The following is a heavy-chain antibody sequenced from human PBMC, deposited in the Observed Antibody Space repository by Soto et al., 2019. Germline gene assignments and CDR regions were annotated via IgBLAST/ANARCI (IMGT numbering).Heavy chain of an antibody. CDR1: GFTFSSYA. CDR2: ISYDGSNK. J-gene: IGHJ3*02. V-gene: IGHV3-30-3*01. CDR3: ASGGPRMGDAFDS. Sequence: QVQLVESGGGVVQPGRSLRLSCAASGFTFSSYAMHWVRQAPGKGLEWVAVISYDGSNKYYADSVKGRFTISRDNSKNTLYLQMNSLRAEDTAVYYCASGGPRMGDAFDSWGQGTMVTVSS. D-gene: IGHD3-16*01.